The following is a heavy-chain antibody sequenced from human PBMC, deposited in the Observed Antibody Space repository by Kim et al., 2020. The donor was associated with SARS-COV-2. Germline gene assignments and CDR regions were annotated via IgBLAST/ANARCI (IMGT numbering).Heavy chain of an antibody. D-gene: IGHD4-17*01. CDR3: ARALYGGYREYFQH. J-gene: IGHJ1*01. Sequence: GGSLRLSCAASGFTFSSYAMHWVRQAPGKGLEWVAVISYDGSNKYYADSVKGRFTISRDNSKNTLYLQMNSLRAEDTAVYYCARALYGGYREYFQHWVQG. CDR1: GFTFSSYA. V-gene: IGHV3-30*04. CDR2: ISYDGSNK.